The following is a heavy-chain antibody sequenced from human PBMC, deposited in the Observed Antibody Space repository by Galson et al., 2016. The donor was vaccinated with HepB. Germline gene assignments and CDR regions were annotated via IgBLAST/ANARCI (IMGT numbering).Heavy chain of an antibody. CDR3: VRESGHQLTLGY. J-gene: IGHJ4*02. D-gene: IGHD3-3*01. CDR2: ISAYSGNT. V-gene: IGHV1-18*04. CDR1: GYTFTING. Sequence: SVKVSCKASGYTFTINGISWVRQAPGEGLEWMGWISAYSGNTIYAQQFQGRVTMTKDTSTSTAYVELSSLTSEDTAIYYCVRESGHQLTLGYWGQGTPVIVSS.